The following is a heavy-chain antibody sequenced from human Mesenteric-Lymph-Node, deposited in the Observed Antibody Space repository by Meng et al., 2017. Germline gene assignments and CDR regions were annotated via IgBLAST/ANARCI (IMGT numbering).Heavy chain of an antibody. J-gene: IGHJ4*02. Sequence: QVQLQQWGAGLLKPSETLSLTCAVHGGSFSGYYWSWIRQPPGKGLEWIGEINHSGSTNYNPSLKSRVTISVDTSKNQFSLKLSSVTAADTDVYYCARGGGNSWYIDYWGQGTLVTVSS. V-gene: IGHV4-34*01. CDR1: GGSFSGYY. CDR3: ARGGGNSWYIDY. CDR2: INHSGST. D-gene: IGHD6-13*01.